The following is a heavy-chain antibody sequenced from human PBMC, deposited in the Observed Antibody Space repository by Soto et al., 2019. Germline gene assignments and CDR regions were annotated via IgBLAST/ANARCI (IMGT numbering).Heavy chain of an antibody. Sequence: GGSLRLSCAASGFTFSSYGMHWVRQAPGKGLEWVAVISYDGSNKYYADSVKGRFTISRDNSKNTLYLQMNSLRAEDTAVYYCAKDHQTSEQQLVWSYFDYWGQGTLVTVSS. V-gene: IGHV3-30*18. CDR3: AKDHQTSEQQLVWSYFDY. D-gene: IGHD6-13*01. CDR1: GFTFSSYG. J-gene: IGHJ4*02. CDR2: ISYDGSNK.